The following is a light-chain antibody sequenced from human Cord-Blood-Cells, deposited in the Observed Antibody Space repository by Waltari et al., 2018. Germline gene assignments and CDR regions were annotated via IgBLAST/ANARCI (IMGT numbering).Light chain of an antibody. J-gene: IGLJ3*02. V-gene: IGLV1-44*01. Sequence: QSVLTQPPSASGTPGQRVTIPCSGSSSPIGSNPLNWYQQLPGTAPKLLIYSNNQRPSGVPDRFSGSKSGTSASLAISGLQSEDEADYYCAAWDDSLNGPVFGGGTKLTVL. CDR2: SNN. CDR1: SSPIGSNP. CDR3: AAWDDSLNGPV.